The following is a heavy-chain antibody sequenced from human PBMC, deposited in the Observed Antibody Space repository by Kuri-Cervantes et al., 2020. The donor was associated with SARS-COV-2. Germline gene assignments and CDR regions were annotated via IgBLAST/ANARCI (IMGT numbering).Heavy chain of an antibody. Sequence: GGSLRLSCAASGFTFSSYSMNWVRQAPGKGLEWVAVISYDGSNKYYADSVKGRFTISRDNSKNTLYLQMNSLRAEDTAVYYCAKDTDSLWSGYYTGMGFDYWGQGTLVTVSS. CDR1: GFTFSSYS. J-gene: IGHJ4*02. V-gene: IGHV3-30*18. D-gene: IGHD3-3*01. CDR3: AKDTDSLWSGYYTGMGFDY. CDR2: ISYDGSNK.